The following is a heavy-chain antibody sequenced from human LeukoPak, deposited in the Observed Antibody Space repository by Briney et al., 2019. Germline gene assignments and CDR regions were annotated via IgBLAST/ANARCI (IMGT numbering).Heavy chain of an antibody. CDR1: GYTFTGYY. Sequence: GASVTVSCKASGYTFTGYYMHWVRQAPGQGLEWMGWINPNSGGTNYAQKFQGRVTMTRDTSISTAYMELSRLRSDDTAVYYCARLGYCSSTSCYDYWGQGTLVTVSS. CDR2: INPNSGGT. CDR3: ARLGYCSSTSCYDY. J-gene: IGHJ4*02. V-gene: IGHV1-2*02. D-gene: IGHD2-2*01.